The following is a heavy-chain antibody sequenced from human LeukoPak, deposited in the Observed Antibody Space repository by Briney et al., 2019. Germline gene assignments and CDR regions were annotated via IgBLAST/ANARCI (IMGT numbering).Heavy chain of an antibody. J-gene: IGHJ4*02. Sequence: PGGSLRLSCAASGFTFSRYSMNWVRQAPGKGLEWVSSISGSSSYIYYADSVKGRLTISRDNAKNSLYLQMNSLRAEDTAVYYCARRSGQLHTRGAVDYWGQGTLVTVSS. CDR1: GFTFSRYS. CDR3: ARRSGQLHTRGAVDY. CDR2: ISGSSSYI. D-gene: IGHD2-2*01. V-gene: IGHV3-21*01.